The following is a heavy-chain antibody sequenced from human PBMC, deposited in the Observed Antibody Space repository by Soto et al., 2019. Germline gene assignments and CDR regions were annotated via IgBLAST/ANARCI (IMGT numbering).Heavy chain of an antibody. Sequence: GASVKVSCKVSGYTLTELSMHWVRQAPGKGLEWMGGFDPEDGETIYAQKFQGRVTMTEDTSTDTAYMELSSLRSEDTAVYYCATDLPLLGLLVSGPYGMDVWGQGTTVTVSS. J-gene: IGHJ6*02. D-gene: IGHD5-12*01. CDR2: FDPEDGET. CDR3: ATDLPLLGLLVSGPYGMDV. CDR1: GYTLTELS. V-gene: IGHV1-24*01.